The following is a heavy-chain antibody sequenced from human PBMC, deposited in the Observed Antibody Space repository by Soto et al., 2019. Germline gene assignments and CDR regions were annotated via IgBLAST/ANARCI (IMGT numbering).Heavy chain of an antibody. J-gene: IGHJ6*02. Sequence: GGSLRLSCAASGFTFSSYSMNLVRQAPGKGLEWVSSISSSSSYIYYADSVKGRFTISRDNAKNSLYLQMNSLRAEDTAVYYCARDPWFGDYGMDVWGQGTTVTVSS. CDR3: ARDPWFGDYGMDV. D-gene: IGHD3-10*01. CDR2: ISSSSSYI. V-gene: IGHV3-21*01. CDR1: GFTFSSYS.